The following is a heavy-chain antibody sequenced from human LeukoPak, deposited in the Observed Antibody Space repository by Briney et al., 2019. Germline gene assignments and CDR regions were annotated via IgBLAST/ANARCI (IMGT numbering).Heavy chain of an antibody. Sequence: GGSLRLSCAASGFGFSIYAMSWVRQAPGKGLEWVSYISSSGSTIYYADSVKGRFTISRDNAKNSLYLQMNSLRAEDTAVYYCARLHYDYYGMDVWGQGTTVTVSS. CDR2: ISSSGSTI. CDR3: ARLHYDYYGMDV. J-gene: IGHJ6*02. V-gene: IGHV3-11*01. CDR1: GFGFSIYA.